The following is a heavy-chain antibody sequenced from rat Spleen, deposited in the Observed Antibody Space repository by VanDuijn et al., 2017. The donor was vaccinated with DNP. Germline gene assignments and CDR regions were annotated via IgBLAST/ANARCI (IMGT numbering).Heavy chain of an antibody. CDR2: ISYDGGST. D-gene: IGHD1-7*01. CDR1: GFTFSDYY. CDR3: ATSSYFGYDYGFAY. J-gene: IGHJ3*01. Sequence: EVQLVESGGGLVQPGRSLKLSCAASGFTFSDYYMAWVRQAPTKGLEWVAYISYDGGSTSYGDSVKGRFTISRDNAKSTLYLQMNSLRSEDMATYYCATSSYFGYDYGFAYWGQGTLVTVSS. V-gene: IGHV5-20*01.